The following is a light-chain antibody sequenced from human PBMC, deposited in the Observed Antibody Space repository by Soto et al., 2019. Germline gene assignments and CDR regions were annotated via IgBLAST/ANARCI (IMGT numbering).Light chain of an antibody. J-gene: IGKJ4*01. V-gene: IGKV1-27*01. CDR1: QGITND. Sequence: DIPMTQSPSSLSASVGDRVTITCRASQGITNDLAWYQQKPEKVPKLLIYAASTLQSGVPSRFSGSGSGTDFTLAISSLQPEDGATYYCQKYNSAPLTFGGGTKVEIK. CDR2: AAS. CDR3: QKYNSAPLT.